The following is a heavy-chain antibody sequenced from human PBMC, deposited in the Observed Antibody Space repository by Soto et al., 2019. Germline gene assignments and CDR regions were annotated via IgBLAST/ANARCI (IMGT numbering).Heavy chain of an antibody. V-gene: IGHV3-30*18. CDR3: AKAMVGATPPSYGMDD. Sequence: QVQLVESGGGVVQPGRSLRLSCAASGFTFSSYGMHWVRQAPGKGLEWVAVISYDGSNKYYADSVKGRFTISRDNSKNTLYLQMNSLRAEDTAVYYCAKAMVGATPPSYGMDDWGQGTTVTVSS. CDR1: GFTFSSYG. J-gene: IGHJ6*02. CDR2: ISYDGSNK. D-gene: IGHD1-26*01.